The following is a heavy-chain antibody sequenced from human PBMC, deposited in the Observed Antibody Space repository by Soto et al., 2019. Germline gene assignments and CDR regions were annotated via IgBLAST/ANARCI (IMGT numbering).Heavy chain of an antibody. V-gene: IGHV4-38-2*01. Sequence: SETLSLTCAVSCYSISSGYYWGWIRQPPGKGLEWIGSIYHSGSTYYNPSLKSRVTISVDTSKNQFSLKLSSVTAADTAVYYCAKTSSGWYLGYWGRGTLVTVSS. J-gene: IGHJ4*02. CDR1: CYSISSGYY. CDR2: IYHSGST. CDR3: AKTSSGWYLGY. D-gene: IGHD6-19*01.